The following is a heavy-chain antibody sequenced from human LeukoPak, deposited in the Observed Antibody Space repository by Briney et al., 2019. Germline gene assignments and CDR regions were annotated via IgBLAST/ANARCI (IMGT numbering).Heavy chain of an antibody. V-gene: IGHV3-23*01. CDR1: GFTFSSYA. J-gene: IGHJ4*02. D-gene: IGHD6-13*01. CDR3: ADGIIAAATN. CDR2: IGGSGNDT. Sequence: GGSLRLSCAASGFTFSSYAMNWVRQAPGKGLEWVSAIGGSGNDTYYADSVRGRSTISRDTSKNTLFLQMNSLRAEDTAIYYCADGIIAAATNWGQGILVTVSS.